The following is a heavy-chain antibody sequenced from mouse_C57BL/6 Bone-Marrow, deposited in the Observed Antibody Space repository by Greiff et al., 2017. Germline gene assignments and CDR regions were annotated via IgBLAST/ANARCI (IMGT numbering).Heavy chain of an antibody. J-gene: IGHJ2*01. CDR3: ARDYGSSYAYYFDY. V-gene: IGHV1-69*01. CDR2: IDPSDSYT. Sequence: QVQLQQPGAELVMPGASVKLSCKASGYPFTSYWMHWVKQRPGQGLEWIGEIDPSDSYTNYNQKFKGKSTLTVDKSSSTAYMQLSSLTSEDSAVYYCARDYGSSYAYYFDYWGQGTTLTVSS. D-gene: IGHD1-1*01. CDR1: GYPFTSYW.